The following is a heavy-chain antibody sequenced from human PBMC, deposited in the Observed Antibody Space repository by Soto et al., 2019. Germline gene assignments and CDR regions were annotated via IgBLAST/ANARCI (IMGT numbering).Heavy chain of an antibody. CDR3: AKGTYSSAWYFDC. CDR2: SSGSGGST. CDR1: GFTFSNYA. V-gene: IGHV3-23*01. D-gene: IGHD6-19*01. J-gene: IGHJ4*02. Sequence: GGSLRLSCAASGFTFSNYAMSWVRQAPGKGLEWVSGSSGSGGSTYYINSVKGRFTISRDNSKNTLYLQMNSLRAEDTAVYYCAKGTYSSAWYFDCWGQGTLVTVS.